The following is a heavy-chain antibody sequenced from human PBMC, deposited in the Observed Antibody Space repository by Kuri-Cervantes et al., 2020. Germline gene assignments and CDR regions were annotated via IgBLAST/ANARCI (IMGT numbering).Heavy chain of an antibody. V-gene: IGHV3-33*08. J-gene: IGHJ3*02. CDR1: GFTFSNYA. D-gene: IGHD6-13*01. Sequence: GESLKISCAASGFTFSNYAMHWVRQAPGKGLEWVAVIWYDGSKKYYADSVKGRFTISRDNSKNSLYLQMNSLRAEDTAVYYCARDNIIAAANAFDIWGQGTMVTVSS. CDR3: ARDNIIAAANAFDI. CDR2: IWYDGSKK.